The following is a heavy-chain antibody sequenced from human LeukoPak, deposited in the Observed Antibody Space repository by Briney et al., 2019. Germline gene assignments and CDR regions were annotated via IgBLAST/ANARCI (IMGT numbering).Heavy chain of an antibody. CDR2: INTNTGNP. J-gene: IGHJ6*02. CDR3: ARDPSHYGSGSYYYYYGMDV. CDR1: GYTFTSYA. V-gene: IGHV7-4-1*02. D-gene: IGHD3-10*01. Sequence: GASVKVSCKASGYTFTSYAMNWVRQAPGQGLEWMGWINTNTGNPTYAQGFTGRFVFSLDTSVSTAYLQISSLKAEDTAVYYCARDPSHYGSGSYYYYYGMDVWGQGTTVTVSS.